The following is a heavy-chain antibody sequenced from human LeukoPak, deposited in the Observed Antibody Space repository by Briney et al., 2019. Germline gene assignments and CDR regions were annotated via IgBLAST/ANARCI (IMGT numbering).Heavy chain of an antibody. Sequence: SETLSLTCTVSGGSISSYYWSWIRQPPGKGLEWIGYIYYSGSTNYNPSLKSRVTISVDTSKNQFSLTLSYVTAADTAVYYCARVDSSSWSEDYWGQGTLVTVSS. CDR3: ARVDSSSWSEDY. J-gene: IGHJ4*02. CDR2: IYYSGST. V-gene: IGHV4-59*01. D-gene: IGHD6-13*01. CDR1: GGSISSYY.